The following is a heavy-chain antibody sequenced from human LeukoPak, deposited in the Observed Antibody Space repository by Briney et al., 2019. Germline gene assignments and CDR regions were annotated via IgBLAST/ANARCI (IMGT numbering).Heavy chain of an antibody. J-gene: IGHJ4*02. V-gene: IGHV3-23*01. CDR2: ISGSAGST. CDR3: AKKTGIYFSFDY. CDR1: GFTFSSYA. Sequence: GGSLRLSCAASGFTFSSYAMNWVRQAPGKGLEWVSAISGSAGSTYYADSLKGRFTISRDNSNNTLYLQMNSLRAEDTAVYYCAKKTGIYFSFDYWGLGTLVTVSS. D-gene: IGHD1-26*01.